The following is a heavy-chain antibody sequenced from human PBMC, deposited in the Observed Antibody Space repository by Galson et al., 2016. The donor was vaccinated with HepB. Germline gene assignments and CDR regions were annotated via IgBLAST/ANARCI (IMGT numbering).Heavy chain of an antibody. CDR2: ISYDGSNK. J-gene: IGHJ6*03. V-gene: IGHV3-30*18. CDR1: GFTFSSYG. CDR3: AKERHPYSYYYMDV. D-gene: IGHD3-16*02. Sequence: SLRLSCAASGFTFSSYGMHWVRQAPGKGLEWVAVISYDGSNKYYADSVKGRFTISRDNSKNTLYLQMTSLRAEDTAVYYCAKERHPYSYYYMDVWGKGTTVTVSS.